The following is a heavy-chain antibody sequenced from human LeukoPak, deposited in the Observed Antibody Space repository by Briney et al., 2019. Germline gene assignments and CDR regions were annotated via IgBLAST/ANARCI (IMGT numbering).Heavy chain of an antibody. CDR2: MNPNSGNT. V-gene: IGHV1-8*01. Sequence: ASVKVSCKASGYTFTSYDINWVRQATGQGLEWMGWMNPNSGNTGYAQKFQGRVTMTRDTSISTAYMELSRLRSDDTAVYYCASSDRGASSGYYYRTYYYYYMDVWGKGTTVTVSS. CDR1: GYTFTSYD. D-gene: IGHD3-22*01. J-gene: IGHJ6*03. CDR3: ASSDRGASSGYYYRTYYYYYMDV.